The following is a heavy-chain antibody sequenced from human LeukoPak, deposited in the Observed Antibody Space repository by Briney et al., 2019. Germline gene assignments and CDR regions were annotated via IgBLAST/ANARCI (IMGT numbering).Heavy chain of an antibody. Sequence: PSQTLSLTCTVSGDSISSGDYYWSWIRQPPGKGLEWIGYIYYSGSTYYNPSLKSRVTISVDTSKNQFSLKLSSVTAADTAVYYCARVGGTAMAMYYFDYWGQGTLVTVSS. CDR2: IYYSGST. CDR1: GDSISSGDYY. J-gene: IGHJ4*02. CDR3: ARVGGTAMAMYYFDY. V-gene: IGHV4-30-4*08. D-gene: IGHD5-18*01.